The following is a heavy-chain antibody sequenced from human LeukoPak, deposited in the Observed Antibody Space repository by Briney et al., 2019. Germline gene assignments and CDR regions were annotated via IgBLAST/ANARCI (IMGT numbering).Heavy chain of an antibody. J-gene: IGHJ6*02. CDR1: GFTLSSYG. D-gene: IGHD6-6*01. V-gene: IGHV3-33*01. CDR2: IWYDGSNK. CDR3: AREWYSSWYYYYGMDV. Sequence: PGGSLRLSCAASGFTLSSYGMNGVRQAPGKGLEGVAVIWYDGSNKYYADSVKGRFTISRDNSKNTLYLQMNSLRAEDTAVYYCAREWYSSWYYYYGMDVWGQGTTVTVSS.